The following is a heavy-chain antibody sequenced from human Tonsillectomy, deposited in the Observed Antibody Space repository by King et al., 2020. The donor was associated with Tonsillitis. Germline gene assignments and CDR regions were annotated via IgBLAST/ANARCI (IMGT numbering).Heavy chain of an antibody. CDR1: GYSIDSGYY. CDR3: ARVDASPLVTPGPFAY. Sequence: QLQESGPGLVKPSETLSLTCAVSGYSIDSGYYWGWVRQPPGQGLEWIGNIYQNGSTYYNPSLKSRVAVSVDTSRNQFSLKLTSVTAADTAVYYCARVDASPLVTPGPFAYWGQGTLVIVSS. J-gene: IGHJ4*02. CDR2: IYQNGST. V-gene: IGHV4-38-2*01. D-gene: IGHD4-23*01.